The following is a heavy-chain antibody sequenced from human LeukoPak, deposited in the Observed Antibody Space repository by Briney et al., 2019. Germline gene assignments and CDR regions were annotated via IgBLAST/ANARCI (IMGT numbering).Heavy chain of an antibody. D-gene: IGHD6-13*01. Sequence: PSQTLSLTCTVSGGSISSGDYYWSWIRQPPGKGLEWIGYIYYSGSTYYNPSLKSRVTISVDTSKNQFSLKLSSVTAADTAVYYCARVRTILYSSSWYPPFDYWGQGTLVTVSS. CDR3: ARVRTILYSSSWYPPFDY. CDR2: IYYSGST. J-gene: IGHJ4*02. CDR1: GGSISSGDYY. V-gene: IGHV4-30-4*01.